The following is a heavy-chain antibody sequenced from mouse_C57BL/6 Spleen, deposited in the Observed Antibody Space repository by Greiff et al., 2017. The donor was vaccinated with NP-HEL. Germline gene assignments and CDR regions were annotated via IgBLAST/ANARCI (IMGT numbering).Heavy chain of an antibody. CDR1: GFTFSDYG. Sequence: EVQLVESGGGLVKPGGSLKLSCAASGFTFSDYGMHWVRQAPEKGLEWVAYISSGSSTIYYADTVKGRFTISRDNAKNTLFLQMTSLRSEDTAMYYCAFYYDYSWFAYWGQGTLVTVSA. CDR3: AFYYDYSWFAY. CDR2: ISSGSSTI. J-gene: IGHJ3*01. D-gene: IGHD2-4*01. V-gene: IGHV5-17*01.